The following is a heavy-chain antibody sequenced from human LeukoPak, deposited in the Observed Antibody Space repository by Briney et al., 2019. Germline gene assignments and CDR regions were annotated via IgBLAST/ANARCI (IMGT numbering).Heavy chain of an antibody. CDR3: ASRSSGVDFGYYFDY. CDR2: VRYDGTIK. J-gene: IGHJ4*02. D-gene: IGHD6-6*01. Sequence: GGSLRLSCAASEFSFSTSGMHWVRQAPGKGLEWVAFVRYDGTIKYYADSVKGRFTISSDTSKNTVYLQMNSLRAEDTAVYFCASRSSGVDFGYYFDYWGQGSLVTVSS. CDR1: EFSFSTSG. V-gene: IGHV3-30*02.